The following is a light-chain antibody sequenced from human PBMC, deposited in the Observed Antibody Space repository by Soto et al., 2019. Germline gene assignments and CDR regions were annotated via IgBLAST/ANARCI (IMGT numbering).Light chain of an antibody. CDR2: EVS. CDR3: FSYTASSSYV. Sequence: QSVLTQPASVSGSPGQSITISCTGTSSDVGAYNRVSWYQQHSGKAPKLMIYEVSNRPSGVTNRFSGSKSGNTASLTISGLQAEDEADYYCFSYTASSSYVFGAGTKLTVL. V-gene: IGLV2-14*01. J-gene: IGLJ1*01. CDR1: SSDVGAYNR.